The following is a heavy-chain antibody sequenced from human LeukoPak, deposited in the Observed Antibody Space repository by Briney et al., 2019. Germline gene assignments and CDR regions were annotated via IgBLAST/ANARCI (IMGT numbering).Heavy chain of an antibody. CDR1: GFTFSSYA. CDR3: AKETTVTAYYYYYYGMDV. CDR2: ISGSGGST. V-gene: IGHV3-23*01. Sequence: GGSLRLSCAASGFTFSSYAMSWVRQAPGKGLEWVSAISGSGGSTYYADSVKGRFTISRDNSKNTLYLQMNSLRAEDTAVYYCAKETTVTAYYYYYYGMDVWGQGTTVTVSS. J-gene: IGHJ6*02. D-gene: IGHD4-17*01.